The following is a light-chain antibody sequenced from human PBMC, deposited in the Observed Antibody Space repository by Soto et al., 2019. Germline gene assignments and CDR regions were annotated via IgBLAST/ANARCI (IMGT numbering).Light chain of an antibody. CDR1: TSDVGGYNY. Sequence: QSALTQPASVSGSPGQSITISCTGTTSDVGGYNYVSWYQQRPGQAPKLMIYAVSNRPSGVSNRFSGSKSANTASLTISGLQAEDEADYYCSSYTSGTTLVVFGGGTQLTVL. CDR2: AVS. CDR3: SSYTSGTTLVV. J-gene: IGLJ7*01. V-gene: IGLV2-14*01.